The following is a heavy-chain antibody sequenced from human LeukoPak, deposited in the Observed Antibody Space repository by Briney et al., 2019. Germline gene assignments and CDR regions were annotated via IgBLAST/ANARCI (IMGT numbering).Heavy chain of an antibody. J-gene: IGHJ4*02. CDR3: ATLGAYYDFWSGSNY. CDR2: FDPEDGET. V-gene: IGHV1-24*01. CDR1: GYAFRSYY. D-gene: IGHD3-3*01. Sequence: ASVKVSCKASGYAFRSYYMSWVRQAPGKGLEWMGGFDPEDGETIYAQKFQGRVTMTEDTSTDTAYMELSSLRSEDTAVYYCATLGAYYDFWSGSNYWGQGTLVTVSS.